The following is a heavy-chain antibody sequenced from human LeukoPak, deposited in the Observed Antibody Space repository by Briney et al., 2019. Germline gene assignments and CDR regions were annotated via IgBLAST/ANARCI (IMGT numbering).Heavy chain of an antibody. Sequence: PGGSLRLSCAASGFTFTSYAMHWVRQAPGKGLEYVSAISNNGVRIYYANSVKGRFSISRDNSKNTLSLQMGSLRAEDMAAYYCARDLSGGGLDYWGQGALVTVSS. V-gene: IGHV3-64*01. D-gene: IGHD3-10*01. J-gene: IGHJ4*02. CDR2: ISNNGVRI. CDR3: ARDLSGGGLDY. CDR1: GFTFTSYA.